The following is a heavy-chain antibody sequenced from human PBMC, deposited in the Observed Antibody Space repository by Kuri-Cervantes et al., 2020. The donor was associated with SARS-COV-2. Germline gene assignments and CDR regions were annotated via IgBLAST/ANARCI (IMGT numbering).Heavy chain of an antibody. CDR1: GGPISSGGYS. J-gene: IGHJ4*02. CDR3: ARVSWMQLWHRYFDN. D-gene: IGHD5-18*01. CDR2: IYHSGST. Sequence: SETLSLTCAVSGGPISSGGYSWSLIRQPPGKGLEWIGYIYHSGSTYYNPSLKSRVTISVDKSKNQFSLKLTSVTAADTAVYYCARVSWMQLWHRYFDNWGQGILVTVSS. V-gene: IGHV4-30-2*01.